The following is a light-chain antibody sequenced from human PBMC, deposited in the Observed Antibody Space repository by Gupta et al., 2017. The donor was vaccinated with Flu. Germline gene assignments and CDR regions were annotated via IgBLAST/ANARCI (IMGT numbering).Light chain of an antibody. CDR2: GGI. J-gene: IGLJ1*01. V-gene: IGLV1-44*01. CDR1: SNMGRNA. Sequence: SNMGRNAVKWYKQVPETSPKLLNYGGIQRPSGVPDRFARSRAGTSASLAIRGLQSEDEADYYCAAWDDSLNGHYVFGTGTKVTVL. CDR3: AAWDDSLNGHYV.